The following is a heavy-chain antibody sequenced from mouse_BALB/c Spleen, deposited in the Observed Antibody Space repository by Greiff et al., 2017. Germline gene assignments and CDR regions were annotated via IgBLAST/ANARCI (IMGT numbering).Heavy chain of an antibody. CDR1: GFSLTSYG. CDR3: ARSQFITTATGAMDY. J-gene: IGHJ4*01. V-gene: IGHV2-2*02. Sequence: VQVVESGPGLVQPSQSLSITCTVSGFSLTSYGVHWVRQSPGKGLEWLGVIWSGGSTDYNAAFISRLSISKDNSKSQVFFKMNSLQANDTAMYYCARSQFITTATGAMDYWGQGTSVTVSS. D-gene: IGHD1-2*01. CDR2: IWSGGST.